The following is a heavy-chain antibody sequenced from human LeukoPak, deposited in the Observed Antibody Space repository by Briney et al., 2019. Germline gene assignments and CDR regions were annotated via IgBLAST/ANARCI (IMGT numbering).Heavy chain of an antibody. V-gene: IGHV4-39*01. CDR1: GGSISMNNYY. D-gene: IGHD4-23*01. J-gene: IGHJ4*02. Sequence: SETLSLTCTVSGGSISMNNYYWGWIRQPPGKGLEWIGSIYYSGNTYYNPSLKSRVTISVDTSKNQFSLKVNSVTAADTAMYYCARRTVVTPFSDFWGQGTLVTVSS. CDR2: IYYSGNT. CDR3: ARRTVVTPFSDF.